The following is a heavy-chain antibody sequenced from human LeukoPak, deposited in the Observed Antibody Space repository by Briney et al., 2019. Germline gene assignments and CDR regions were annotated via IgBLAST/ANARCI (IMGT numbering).Heavy chain of an antibody. J-gene: IGHJ1*01. Sequence: GESLKISCKGSGYSFTSYWIGWVRQMPGKGLERMGIIYPGDSDTRYSPSFQGQVTISADKSISTAYLQWSSLKASDTAMYYCARARIAAAGSIQHWGQGTLVTVSS. CDR2: IYPGDSDT. V-gene: IGHV5-51*01. CDR1: GYSFTSYW. CDR3: ARARIAAAGSIQH. D-gene: IGHD6-13*01.